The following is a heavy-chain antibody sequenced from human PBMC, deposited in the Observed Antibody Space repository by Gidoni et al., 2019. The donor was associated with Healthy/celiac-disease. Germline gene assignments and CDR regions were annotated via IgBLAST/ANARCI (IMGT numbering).Heavy chain of an antibody. Sequence: QVPLVASGGGVVQPGRSLRLSCAASGFTFSSYGMHWVRQAPGKGLEWVAVISYDGSNKYYADSVKGRFTISRDNSKNTLYLQMNSLRAEDTAVYYCAKSPYYDSSGPFDYWGQGTLVTVSS. CDR2: ISYDGSNK. CDR1: GFTFSSYG. J-gene: IGHJ4*02. D-gene: IGHD3-22*01. CDR3: AKSPYYDSSGPFDY. V-gene: IGHV3-30*18.